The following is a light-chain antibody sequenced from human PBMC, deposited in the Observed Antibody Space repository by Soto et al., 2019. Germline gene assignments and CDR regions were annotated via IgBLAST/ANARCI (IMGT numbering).Light chain of an antibody. CDR1: ALPKQY. Sequence: SYELTQPPSGSGSPGQTARITCSGDALPKQYAYWYQQKPGQAPGLVLYKDSERPSGIPERFSGSSSGTTVTLTISGVQAEDEADYYCQSADSSGTYVVFGGGTKLTVL. CDR2: KDS. CDR3: QSADSSGTYVV. J-gene: IGLJ2*01. V-gene: IGLV3-25*03.